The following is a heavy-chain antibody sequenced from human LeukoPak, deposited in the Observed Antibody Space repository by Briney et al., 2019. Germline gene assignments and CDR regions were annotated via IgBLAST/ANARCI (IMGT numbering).Heavy chain of an antibody. CDR1: GFTFSSCA. Sequence: GASLRLSCAASGFTFSSCAMSWVRQAPGKGLEWVSAISGSGGSTYYADSVKGRFTISRDNSKNTLYLQMNSLRAEDTAVYYCAKEGIAVRTKWFDPWGQGTLVTVSS. CDR3: AKEGIAVRTKWFDP. CDR2: ISGSGGST. J-gene: IGHJ5*02. V-gene: IGHV3-23*01. D-gene: IGHD6-19*01.